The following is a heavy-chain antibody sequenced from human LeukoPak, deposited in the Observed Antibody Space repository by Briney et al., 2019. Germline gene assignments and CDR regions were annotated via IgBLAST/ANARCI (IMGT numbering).Heavy chain of an antibody. V-gene: IGHV4-61*02. J-gene: IGHJ4*02. CDR3: ARDDFSMVRGVVYYFDY. CDR2: IYTSGST. D-gene: IGHD3-10*01. CDR1: GGSISSGSYY. Sequence: KPSETLSLTCTVSGGSISSGSYYWSWIRQPAGKGLEWIGRIYTSGSTNYNPSLKSRVTMSVDTSKNQFSLKLSSVTAADTAVYYCARDDFSMVRGVVYYFDYWGQGTLVTVSS.